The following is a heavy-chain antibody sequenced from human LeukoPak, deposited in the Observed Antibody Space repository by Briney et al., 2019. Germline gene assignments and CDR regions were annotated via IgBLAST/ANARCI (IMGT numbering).Heavy chain of an antibody. CDR1: GFTFSDYY. CDR3: ARSTAAAGPRFGY. Sequence: GGSLRLSCAASGFTFSDYYMNWIRQAPGKGLEWVSYISSSGSTIKYADSVKGRSTISRDDAKNSLYLQMNSLRAEDTAMYYCARSTAAAGPRFGYWGQGTLVTVSS. J-gene: IGHJ4*02. V-gene: IGHV3-11*01. D-gene: IGHD6-13*01. CDR2: ISSSGSTI.